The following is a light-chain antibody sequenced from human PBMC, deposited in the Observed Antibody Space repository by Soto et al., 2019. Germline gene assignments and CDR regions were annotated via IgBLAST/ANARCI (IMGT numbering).Light chain of an antibody. CDR2: DAS. V-gene: IGKV1-5*01. Sequence: DIQITQSPSTLSASVGDRVTITCRASQSISSWLAWYQQKPGKAPKLLIYDASSLESGVPSRFSGSGSGTEFTLTISSLQPDDFATYYCQQYKSYLYTFGQGTKLEIK. CDR1: QSISSW. CDR3: QQYKSYLYT. J-gene: IGKJ2*01.